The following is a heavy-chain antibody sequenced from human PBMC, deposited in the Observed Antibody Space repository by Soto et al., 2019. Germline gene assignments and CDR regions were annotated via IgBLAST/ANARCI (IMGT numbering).Heavy chain of an antibody. Sequence: QVQLVQSGAEVKKPGASVKVSWKASGYTFTRYAIHWVRQAPGQSLEWMGWINAGNGKTKYSQKFQGRVTITRDTSASTAYMELSSLRSEDTAVYYCARDEDYWGQGALVTVSS. V-gene: IGHV1-3*01. J-gene: IGHJ4*02. CDR2: INAGNGKT. CDR3: ARDEDY. CDR1: GYTFTRYA.